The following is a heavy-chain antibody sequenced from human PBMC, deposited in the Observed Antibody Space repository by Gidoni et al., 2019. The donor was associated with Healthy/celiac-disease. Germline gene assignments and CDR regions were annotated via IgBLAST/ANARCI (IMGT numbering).Heavy chain of an antibody. CDR1: GCTFSSYA. V-gene: IGHV1-69*01. CDR3: ARRANWNYVGGNWFDP. CDR2: IIPIFGTA. J-gene: IGHJ5*02. D-gene: IGHD1-7*01. Sequence: QVQLVQSGPEVKKPGSSVKVSCKASGCTFSSYAISWVRQDPGQGLEWMGGIIPIFGTANYAQKFQGRVTITADESTSTAYMELSSLRSEDTAVYYCARRANWNYVGGNWFDPWGQGTLVTVSS.